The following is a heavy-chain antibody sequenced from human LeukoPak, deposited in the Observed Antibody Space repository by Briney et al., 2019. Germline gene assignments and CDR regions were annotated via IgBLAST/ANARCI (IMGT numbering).Heavy chain of an antibody. D-gene: IGHD1-14*01. Sequence: GESLKISCEGSGYSFTTHWIAWVRQLPGKGLEWMGIIYPEDSDTTYSPSFQGQVTISADKSISTAYLQWRSLKASDTAMYYCARQGRTTSPGYNREFDYWGQGTLVTVSS. CDR3: ARQGRTTSPGYNREFDY. V-gene: IGHV5-51*01. CDR1: GYSFTTHW. CDR2: IYPEDSDT. J-gene: IGHJ4*02.